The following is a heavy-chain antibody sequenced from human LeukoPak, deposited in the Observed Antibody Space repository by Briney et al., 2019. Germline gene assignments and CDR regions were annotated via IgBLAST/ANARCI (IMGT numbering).Heavy chain of an antibody. D-gene: IGHD3-3*01. CDR3: ARAYYDFWSGSIFGWFDP. CDR2: IYYSGST. CDR1: GGSISSYY. J-gene: IGHJ5*02. V-gene: IGHV4-59*01. Sequence: SETLSLTCTVSGGSISSYYWSWIRQPPGKGLEWIGYIYYSGSTNYNPSLKSRVTISVDTSKNQFSLKLSSVTAADTAVYYCARAYYDFWSGSIFGWFDPWGQGTLVTVSS.